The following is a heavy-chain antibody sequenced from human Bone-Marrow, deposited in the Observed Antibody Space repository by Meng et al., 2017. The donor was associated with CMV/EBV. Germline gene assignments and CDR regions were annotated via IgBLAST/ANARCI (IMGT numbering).Heavy chain of an antibody. V-gene: IGHV2-5*01. CDR1: GFSLSTSGVG. D-gene: IGHD1-1*01. Sequence: SGPTLVKPTQTLTLTCTFSGFSLSTSGVGVGWIRQPPGKALEWLALIYWNDDKRYSPSLKSRLTFSKDTSKNQVVLTMTNMDPVDTATYYCARLKKGQPPRTPNWFDPWGQGTLVTVSS. J-gene: IGHJ5*02. CDR2: IYWNDDK. CDR3: ARLKKGQPPRTPNWFDP.